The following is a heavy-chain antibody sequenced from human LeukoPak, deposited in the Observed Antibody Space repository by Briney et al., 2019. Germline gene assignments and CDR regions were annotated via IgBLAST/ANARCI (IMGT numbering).Heavy chain of an antibody. CDR3: ARVSFTYGPLDS. CDR1: RGSISSGGHY. V-gene: IGHV4-31*03. Sequence: SETLSLTCNVSRGSISSGGHYWSWIRQRPGKGLEWMGYTYFTGSTYYNPSIQSRLIISADTSMTQFSLRLRSVTAADTAVYYCARVSFTYGPLDSWGPGILVTVSS. J-gene: IGHJ4*02. D-gene: IGHD4-17*01. CDR2: TYFTGST.